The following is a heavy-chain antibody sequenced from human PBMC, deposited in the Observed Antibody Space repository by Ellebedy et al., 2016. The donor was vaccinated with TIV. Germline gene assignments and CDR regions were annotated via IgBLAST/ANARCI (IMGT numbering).Heavy chain of an antibody. CDR1: GGSISSSSYY. Sequence: MPSETLSLTCTVSGGSISSSSYYWGWIRQPPGKGLEWIGSIYYSGSTYYNPSLKSRVTISVDTSKNQFSLKLSSVTAADTAVYYFARHDFRGYDPSGQIDYWGQGTLVTVSS. CDR2: IYYSGST. J-gene: IGHJ4*02. V-gene: IGHV4-39*01. D-gene: IGHD3-3*01. CDR3: ARHDFRGYDPSGQIDY.